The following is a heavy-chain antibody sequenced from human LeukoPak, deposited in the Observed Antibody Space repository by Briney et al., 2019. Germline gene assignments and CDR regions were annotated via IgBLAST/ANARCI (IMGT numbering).Heavy chain of an antibody. CDR3: ATYRQVLLPFES. CDR2: IFPSGGEI. Sequence: GGSLRLSCAASGLTFSQFAMLWVGQPPGKGLEWVSSIFPSGGEIHYADSVRGRFTISRDNSKSTLSLQMNSLRAEDTAIYYCATYRQVLLPFESWGQGTLVTVSS. V-gene: IGHV3-23*01. CDR1: GLTFSQFA. J-gene: IGHJ4*02. D-gene: IGHD2-8*02.